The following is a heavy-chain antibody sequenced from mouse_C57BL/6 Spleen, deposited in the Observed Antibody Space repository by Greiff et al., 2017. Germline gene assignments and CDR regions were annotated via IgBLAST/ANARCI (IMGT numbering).Heavy chain of an antibody. J-gene: IGHJ2*01. Sequence: VQLQQSGAELVKPGASVKLSCKASGYTFTSYWMQWVKQRPGQGLEWIGEIDPSDSYTNYNQKFKGKATLTVDTSSSTAYMQLSSLTSEDSAVYYCARREVYDYDRYYFDYWGQGTTLTVSS. D-gene: IGHD2-4*01. CDR3: ARREVYDYDRYYFDY. V-gene: IGHV1-50*01. CDR2: IDPSDSYT. CDR1: GYTFTSYW.